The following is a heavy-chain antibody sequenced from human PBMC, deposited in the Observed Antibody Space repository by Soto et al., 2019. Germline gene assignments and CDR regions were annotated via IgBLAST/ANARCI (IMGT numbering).Heavy chain of an antibody. CDR1: GGSVSSGSYY. CDR3: ARDQGSSSGFDY. V-gene: IGHV4-61*01. CDR2: IYYSGST. J-gene: IGHJ4*02. D-gene: IGHD6-6*01. Sequence: SETLSLTCTVSGGSVSSGSYYWSWTRQPPGKGLEWIGYIYYSGSTNYNPSLKSRVTISVDTSKNQFSLKLSSVTAADTAVYYCARDQGSSSGFDYWGQGTLVTVSS.